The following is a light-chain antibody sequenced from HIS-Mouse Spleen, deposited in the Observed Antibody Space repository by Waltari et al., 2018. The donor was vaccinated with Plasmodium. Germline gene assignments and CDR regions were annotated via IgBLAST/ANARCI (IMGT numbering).Light chain of an antibody. CDR3: SSYAGSNNLV. Sequence: QSALPQPPSASGSPGQSVPISSTGTSRDVGGYTYFPWYQQHPGKAPKLMIYEVSKRPSGVPDRFSGSKSGNTASLTVSGLQAEDEADYYCSSYAGSNNLVFGGGTKLTVL. CDR2: EVS. J-gene: IGLJ2*01. V-gene: IGLV2-8*01. CDR1: SRDVGGYTY.